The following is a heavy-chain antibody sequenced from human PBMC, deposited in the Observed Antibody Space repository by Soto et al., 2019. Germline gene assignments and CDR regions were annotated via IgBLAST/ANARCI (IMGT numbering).Heavy chain of an antibody. V-gene: IGHV1-69*12. Sequence: QVQLVQSGAEVKKPGSSVKVSCKASGGTFSSYAISWVRQAPGQGLEWMGGIIPIFGTANYAQKFQGRVTITADESTSTAYMELSSLRSEDTAVYYCARTITYDSSGYYSRSLDYWGQGTLVTVSS. J-gene: IGHJ4*02. CDR3: ARTITYDSSGYYSRSLDY. D-gene: IGHD3-22*01. CDR2: IIPIFGTA. CDR1: GGTFSSYA.